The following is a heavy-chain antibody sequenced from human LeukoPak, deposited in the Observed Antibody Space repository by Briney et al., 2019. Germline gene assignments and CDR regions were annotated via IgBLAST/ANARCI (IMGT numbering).Heavy chain of an antibody. D-gene: IGHD3-22*01. J-gene: IGHJ4*02. CDR2: ISGSGDNT. Sequence: PGRSLRLSCAVSGFTFSSYAMHWVRQAPGKGLEWVSGISGSGDNTYYADSVKGRFTISRDNSKNTLYVQVNSLGTEDTAAYYCAKGSYYDSSGSFYFDYWGQGTLVTVSS. CDR3: AKGSYYDSSGSFYFDY. CDR1: GFTFSSYA. V-gene: IGHV3-23*01.